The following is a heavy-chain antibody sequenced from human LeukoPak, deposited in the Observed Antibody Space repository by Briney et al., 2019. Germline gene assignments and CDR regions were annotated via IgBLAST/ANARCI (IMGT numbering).Heavy chain of an antibody. Sequence: PGGSLRLSCAASGFTFSSYGMSWVRQAPGKGLEWVSAISGSGGSTYYADSVKGRFTISRDNSKNTLYLQMNSLRAEDTAVYYCAKDVWGSYRPQGWFDPWGQGTLVTVSS. V-gene: IGHV3-23*01. CDR2: ISGSGGST. CDR1: GFTFSSYG. J-gene: IGHJ5*02. CDR3: AKDVWGSYRPQGWFDP. D-gene: IGHD3-16*02.